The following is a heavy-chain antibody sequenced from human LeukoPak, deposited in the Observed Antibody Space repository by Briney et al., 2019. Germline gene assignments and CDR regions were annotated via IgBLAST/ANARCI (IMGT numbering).Heavy chain of an antibody. V-gene: IGHV3-74*01. CDR1: GFILSNYW. Sequence: GGSLRLSCAASGFILSNYWMHWVRQAPGKGLMWVSQISPDGSQTFYADSVKGRFTISRDNAKNTLFLQMDSLRAEDTALYYCVRSLRSADFWGQGTLVTVSS. CDR3: VRSLRSADF. J-gene: IGHJ4*02. CDR2: ISPDGSQT.